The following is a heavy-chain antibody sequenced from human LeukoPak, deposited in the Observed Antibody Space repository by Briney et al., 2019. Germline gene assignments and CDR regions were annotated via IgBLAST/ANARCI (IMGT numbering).Heavy chain of an antibody. CDR1: GYTFTTYY. CDR3: AREEGAPIAAANV. CDR2: ISAYNGNT. D-gene: IGHD6-13*01. Sequence: ASVKVSCKASGYTFTTYYISWVRQAPGQGLEWMGWISAYNGNTNYAQKFQGRVTMTTDTSTSTAYMGLRSLRSDDTAVYYCAREEGAPIAAANVWGLGTMVTVSS. J-gene: IGHJ3*01. V-gene: IGHV1-18*01.